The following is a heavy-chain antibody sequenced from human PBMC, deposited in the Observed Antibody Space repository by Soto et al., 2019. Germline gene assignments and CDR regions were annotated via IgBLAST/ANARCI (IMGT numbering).Heavy chain of an antibody. V-gene: IGHV4-39*01. CDR3: ASLYGDYVSY. CDR1: GGSISSSSYY. Sequence: QLQLQESGPGLVKPSETLSLTCTVSGGSISSSSYYWGWIRQPPGKGLEWIGSISYSGSTYYNPSLKRRVTISVDTSKTQFSLKLSSVTAADTAVYYCASLYGDYVSYWGQGTLVTVSS. J-gene: IGHJ4*02. CDR2: ISYSGST. D-gene: IGHD4-17*01.